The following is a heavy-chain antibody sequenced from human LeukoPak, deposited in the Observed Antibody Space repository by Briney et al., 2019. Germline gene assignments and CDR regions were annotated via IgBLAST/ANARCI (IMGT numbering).Heavy chain of an antibody. D-gene: IGHD3-9*01. CDR2: IYHSGST. V-gene: IGHV4-30-2*01. Sequence: PSETLSLTCTVSGGSISSGGYYWSWIRQPPGKGLEWIGYIYHSGSTYYNPSPKSRVTISVDRSKNQFSLKLSSVTAADTAVYYCARDLRFNWFDPWGQGTLVTVSS. CDR3: ARDLRFNWFDP. J-gene: IGHJ5*02. CDR1: GGSISSGGYY.